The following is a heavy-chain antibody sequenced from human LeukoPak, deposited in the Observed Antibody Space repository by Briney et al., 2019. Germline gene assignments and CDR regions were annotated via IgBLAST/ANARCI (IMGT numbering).Heavy chain of an antibody. J-gene: IGHJ4*02. CDR3: ARGDIVVVPAAQNLGY. V-gene: IGHV3-30*04. Sequence: GGSLRLSCAASGFTFSSYAMHWVRQAPGKGLEWVAVISYDGSNKYYADSVKGRFTISRDNSKNTLYLQMNSLRAEDTAVYYCARGDIVVVPAAQNLGYWGQGTLVTVSS. D-gene: IGHD2-2*01. CDR1: GFTFSSYA. CDR2: ISYDGSNK.